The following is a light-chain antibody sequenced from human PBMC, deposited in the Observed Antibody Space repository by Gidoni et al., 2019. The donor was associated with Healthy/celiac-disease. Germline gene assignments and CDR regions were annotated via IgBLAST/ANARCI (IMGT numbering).Light chain of an antibody. CDR1: ELPKQY. V-gene: IGLV3-25*03. J-gene: IGLJ2*01. CDR3: QSADSSGTYVV. Sequence: SYELTQPPSVSVSPGQTARITCSGDELPKQYAYWYQQKPGQAPVLVIYKDSERPSGTPERFSGSSSGTTVTLTISGVQAEDEADYYCQSADSSGTYVVFGGGTKLTVL. CDR2: KDS.